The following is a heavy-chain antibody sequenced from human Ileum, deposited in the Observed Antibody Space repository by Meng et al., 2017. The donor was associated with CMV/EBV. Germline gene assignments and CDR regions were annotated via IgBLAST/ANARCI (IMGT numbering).Heavy chain of an antibody. D-gene: IGHD2/OR15-2a*01. Sequence: EVHLLESGGDLVQPGGSLRLSCASSGFTLRNYAMTWVRQAPGKGLEWVAGIGASGGSTYYADSVSGRFIIYRDNSKSTLYLQMNRLRAEDTAIYYCANLIASDYWGQGTLVTVSS. J-gene: IGHJ4*02. CDR2: IGASGGST. V-gene: IGHV3-23*01. CDR1: GFTLRNYA. CDR3: ANLIASDY.